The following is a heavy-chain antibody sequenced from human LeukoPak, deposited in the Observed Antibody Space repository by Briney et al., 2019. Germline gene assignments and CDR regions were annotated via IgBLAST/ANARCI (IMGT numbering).Heavy chain of an antibody. J-gene: IGHJ4*02. V-gene: IGHV3-21*01. CDR2: ISFSGAYI. Sequence: GGSLRLSCAASGFTFSSYWMHWVRQAPGKGLGWVSSISFSGAYIYYAASVKGRFTISRDNAKNSVFLQLNSVKVEDTAVYYCARDGVKESSSVFYFDYWGQGTLVTVSS. D-gene: IGHD3-10*01. CDR1: GFTFSSYW. CDR3: ARDGVKESSSVFYFDY.